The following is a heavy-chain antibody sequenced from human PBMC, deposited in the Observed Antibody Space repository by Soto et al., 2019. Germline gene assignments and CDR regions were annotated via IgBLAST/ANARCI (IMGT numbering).Heavy chain of an antibody. D-gene: IGHD3-10*01. CDR1: GGSISSGGYY. J-gene: IGHJ6*02. Sequence: QVQLQESGPGLVKPSQTLSLTCTVSGGSISSGGYYWSWIRQHPGKGLEWIGYIYYSGSTYYNPSLKSRVTISVDSSKNQCSLKLSSVTAAYTAVYYCARVGWFGSSPMGYYYYGMDVWGQGTTVTVSS. CDR3: ARVGWFGSSPMGYYYYGMDV. V-gene: IGHV4-31*03. CDR2: IYYSGST.